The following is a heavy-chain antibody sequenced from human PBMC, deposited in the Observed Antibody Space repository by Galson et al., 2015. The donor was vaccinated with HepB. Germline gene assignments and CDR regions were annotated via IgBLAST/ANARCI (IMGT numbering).Heavy chain of an antibody. CDR2: ISSSGSSI. Sequence: SLRLSCAASGFIFSDYEMNWVRQAPGKGLEWVSYISSSGSSIYYADSVKGRFTISRDDAKNSLHLQMNSLRAEDTAVYYWARDRVYGQYYYYYYGMDVWGQGTTVTVSS. D-gene: IGHD6-6*01. J-gene: IGHJ6*02. CDR1: GFIFSDYE. V-gene: IGHV3-48*03. CDR3: ARDRVYGQYYYYYYGMDV.